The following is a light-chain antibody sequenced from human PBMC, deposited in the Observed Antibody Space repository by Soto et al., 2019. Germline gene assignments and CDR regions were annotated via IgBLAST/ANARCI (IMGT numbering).Light chain of an antibody. CDR2: DAY. CDR1: QSFRGL. V-gene: IGKV3-11*01. CDR3: QQRHMWPIT. J-gene: IGKJ5*01. Sequence: EIVMTQSPSTLSVSPGERAPLSCRASQSFRGLLAWYQQKPGQAPRLLIYDAYNRATGIPPRFSGSGSGTDFTLTISSLEPEDSAVYYCQQRHMWPITFGQGTRLEIK.